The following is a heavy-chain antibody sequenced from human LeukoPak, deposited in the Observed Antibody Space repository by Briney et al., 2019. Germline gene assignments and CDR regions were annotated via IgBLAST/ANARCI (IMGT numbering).Heavy chain of an antibody. D-gene: IGHD5-24*01. CDR2: IYAGGSA. V-gene: IGHV3-66*01. CDR3: ATGRWLRLFDY. CDR1: GFTVRSTY. J-gene: IGHJ4*02. Sequence: GGSLRLSCAASGFTVRSTYMSWVRQAPGKGLEWVSIIYAGGSAYYADSVKGRFTISRDNSKNTLYLEMNSLRVVDTAMYYCATGRWLRLFDYWGQGTLVTVSS.